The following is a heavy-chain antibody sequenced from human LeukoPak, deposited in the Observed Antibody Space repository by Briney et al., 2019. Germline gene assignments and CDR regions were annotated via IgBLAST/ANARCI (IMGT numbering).Heavy chain of an antibody. J-gene: IGHJ4*02. D-gene: IGHD4-17*01. Sequence: GGSLRLSCAASGFTFSSYNMKWVRQAPGRGLECVSSISISGDFIYYADSVEGRFTISRDNAKNSLYLQMNSLRAEDTAVYYCVKEGTVTLDHWGQGTLVTVSS. CDR2: ISISGDFI. CDR3: VKEGTVTLDH. V-gene: IGHV3-21*01. CDR1: GFTFSSYN.